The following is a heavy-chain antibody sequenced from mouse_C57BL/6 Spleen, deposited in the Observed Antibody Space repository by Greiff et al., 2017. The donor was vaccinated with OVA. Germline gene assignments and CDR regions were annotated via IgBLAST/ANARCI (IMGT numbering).Heavy chain of an antibody. CDR3: ARGTIARAMDY. D-gene: IGHD2-12*01. J-gene: IGHJ4*01. CDR2: ISDGGSYT. CDR1: GFTFSSYA. Sequence: EVQLVESGGGLVKPGGSLKLSCAASGFTFSSYAMSWVRQTPEKRLEWVATISDGGSYTYYPDNVKGRFTISRDNAKNNLYLQMSHLKSEDTAMYYCARGTIARAMDYWGQGTSVTVSS. V-gene: IGHV5-4*01.